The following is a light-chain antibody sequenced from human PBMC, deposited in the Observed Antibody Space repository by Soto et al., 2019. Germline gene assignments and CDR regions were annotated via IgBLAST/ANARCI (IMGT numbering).Light chain of an antibody. J-gene: IGKJ1*01. CDR1: QTVGNY. Sequence: EIVLTQSPATLSFSPGERATLSCRASQTVGNYLAWYQQKPGQAPRLLIYGESSRATGIPDRFSGSGSGTDFTLTISRLEPEDFAVYYCQQYGSSPKTCGQGTKVDIK. CDR3: QQYGSSPKT. CDR2: GES. V-gene: IGKV3-20*01.